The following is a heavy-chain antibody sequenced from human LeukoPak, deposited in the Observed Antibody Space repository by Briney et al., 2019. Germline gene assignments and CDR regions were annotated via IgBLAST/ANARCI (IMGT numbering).Heavy chain of an antibody. Sequence: SQTLSLTCTVSGGSISSGSYYWSWIRQPAGKGLEWIGRIYTSGSTNYNPSLKSRVTISVDTSKNQFSLKLSSVTAADTAVYYCAREQWELVGDWFDPWGQGTLVTVSS. D-gene: IGHD1-26*01. CDR1: GGSISSGSYY. J-gene: IGHJ5*02. CDR3: AREQWELVGDWFDP. CDR2: IYTSGST. V-gene: IGHV4-61*02.